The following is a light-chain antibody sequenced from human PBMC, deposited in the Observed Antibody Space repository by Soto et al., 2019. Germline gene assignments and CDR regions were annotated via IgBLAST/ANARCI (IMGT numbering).Light chain of an antibody. Sequence: QSVLTQPPSASGSPGQSVTIPCTGTSSDVGGYNQISWYQQHPGKAPKLMIYEDSKRPSGVPDRFSGSRSGNTASLTVSGLQAEDEADYYCSSYAGTNNVVFGGGTKLTVL. J-gene: IGLJ2*01. CDR2: EDS. V-gene: IGLV2-8*01. CDR3: SSYAGTNNVV. CDR1: SSDVGGYNQ.